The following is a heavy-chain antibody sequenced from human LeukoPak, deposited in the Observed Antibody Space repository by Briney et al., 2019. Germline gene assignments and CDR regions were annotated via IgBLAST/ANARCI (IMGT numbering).Heavy chain of an antibody. CDR1: GFTFSSYA. V-gene: IGHV3-23*01. D-gene: IGHD2-2*01. Sequence: GGSLRLSCAASGFTFSSYAMSWVRQAPGKGLEWVSAISGSGGSTYDADSVKGRFTISRDNSKNTLYLQMNSLRAEDTAVYYCAADPDCSSISCYPNWFDPWGQGTLVTVSS. CDR2: ISGSGGST. CDR3: AADPDCSSISCYPNWFDP. J-gene: IGHJ5*02.